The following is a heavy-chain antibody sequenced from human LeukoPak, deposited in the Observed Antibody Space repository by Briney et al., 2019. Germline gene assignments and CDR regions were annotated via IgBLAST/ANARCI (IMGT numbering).Heavy chain of an antibody. CDR1: GGTFSSYA. Sequence: ASVKVSCKASGGTFSSYAISWVRQAPGQGLEWMGRIIPILGIANYAQKFQGSVTITADKSTSTAYMELSSLRSEDTAVYYCARDRESGIVVVPAAINWFDPWGQGTLVTVSS. V-gene: IGHV1-69*04. J-gene: IGHJ5*02. D-gene: IGHD2-2*02. CDR3: ARDRESGIVVVPAAINWFDP. CDR2: IIPILGIA.